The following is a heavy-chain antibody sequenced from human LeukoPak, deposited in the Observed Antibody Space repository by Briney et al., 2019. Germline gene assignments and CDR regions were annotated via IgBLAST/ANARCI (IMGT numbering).Heavy chain of an antibody. CDR1: GFTFSSYA. CDR3: ARGPGPEDY. Sequence: PGRSLRLSCAASGFTFSSYAMHWVRQAPGKGLEWVAVISYDGSNKYYADSVKGRFTISRDNSKNTLYLQMNSLRAEDTAVYYCARGPGPEDYWGQGTLVTVSS. J-gene: IGHJ4*02. D-gene: IGHD1-14*01. V-gene: IGHV3-30-3*01. CDR2: ISYDGSNK.